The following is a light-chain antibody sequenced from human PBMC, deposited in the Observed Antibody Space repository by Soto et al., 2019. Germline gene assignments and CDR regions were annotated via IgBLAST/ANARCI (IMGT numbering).Light chain of an antibody. V-gene: IGKV1-9*01. CDR2: GAS. J-gene: IGKJ3*01. Sequence: IQLTQSPSSLSASVGDRVTITCRASQGISSFLAWYQQKPGKAPKLLIYGASTLQSGIPSRFSGSASRTDFTLTIGSLQPEDFATYYCQQLNSFPIPFGPGTKVDIK. CDR1: QGISSF. CDR3: QQLNSFPIP.